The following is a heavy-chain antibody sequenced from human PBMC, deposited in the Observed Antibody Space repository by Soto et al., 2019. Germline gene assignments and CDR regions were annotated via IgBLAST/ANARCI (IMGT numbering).Heavy chain of an antibody. Sequence: SETLSLTCAVSCGSISRGGYDWSCLHQHPGKGLEWIGYIYYSGSTYYNPSLKSRVTISVDTSKNQFSLKLSSVTAADTAVYYCARDSVVVAAYDYWGQGTLVTVSS. CDR2: IYYSGST. V-gene: IGHV4-31*11. CDR1: CGSISRGGYD. J-gene: IGHJ4*02. CDR3: ARDSVVVAAYDY. D-gene: IGHD2-15*01.